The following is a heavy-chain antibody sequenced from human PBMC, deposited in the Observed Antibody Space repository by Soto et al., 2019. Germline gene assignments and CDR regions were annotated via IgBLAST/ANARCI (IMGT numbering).Heavy chain of an antibody. CDR3: ARVERAYCGGDGSDY. CDR2: ISSIRSYI. CDR1: GFTFSSYS. V-gene: IGHV3-21*01. Sequence: EVQLVAAGGGLVKPGGSLRLSCAASGFTFSSYSMNWVRQAPGKGLEWVSSISSIRSYIYYADSVKGRFTISRDNAKSSRDLQMNSLRAEDTAVYYCARVERAYCGGDGSDYWGQGPLVTVSS. D-gene: IGHD2-21*01. J-gene: IGHJ4*02.